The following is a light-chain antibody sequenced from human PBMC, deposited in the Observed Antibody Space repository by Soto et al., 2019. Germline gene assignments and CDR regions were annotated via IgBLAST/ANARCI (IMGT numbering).Light chain of an antibody. Sequence: DIQMTQSPSSLSASVGDRVTITCRTSQSIDNYLNWYQQKPGKDPKLLMFAATTLQSGVPSRFSGSGSETDFTLTISSLQPEDLATYYCQQSYTTLFTFGPGTKVDLK. V-gene: IGKV1-39*01. J-gene: IGKJ3*01. CDR1: QSIDNY. CDR2: AAT. CDR3: QQSYTTLFT.